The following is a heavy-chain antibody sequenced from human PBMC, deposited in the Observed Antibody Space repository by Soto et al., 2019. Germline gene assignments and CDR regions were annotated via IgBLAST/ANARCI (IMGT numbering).Heavy chain of an antibody. CDR2: TYYRSKWNN. Sequence: SQTLSLTCAISGDSVSSNRAAWNWIRQSPTRGLEWLGRTYYRSKWNNDYAVSVKSRITINPDTSKNQFSLQLNSVTPVDTSVYYCARDYPNWGNFDYWGQGTLVTVSS. CDR1: GDSVSSNRAA. J-gene: IGHJ4*02. V-gene: IGHV6-1*01. D-gene: IGHD7-27*01. CDR3: ARDYPNWGNFDY.